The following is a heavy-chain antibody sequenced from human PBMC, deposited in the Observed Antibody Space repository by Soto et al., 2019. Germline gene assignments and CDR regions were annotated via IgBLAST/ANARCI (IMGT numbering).Heavy chain of an antibody. V-gene: IGHV1-46*01. CDR1: GYTFTSFY. D-gene: IGHD3-22*01. CDR2: INPNGGGT. CDR3: ARDSGDSSDYMLDY. Sequence: ASVKVSCKASGYTFTSFYIHWVRQAPGQGLEWMGIINPNGGGTSYAQKFQGRVTMTRDTSTSTVYMELSSLRPEDTAVYYCARDSGDSSDYMLDYWGQGALVTVSS. J-gene: IGHJ4*02.